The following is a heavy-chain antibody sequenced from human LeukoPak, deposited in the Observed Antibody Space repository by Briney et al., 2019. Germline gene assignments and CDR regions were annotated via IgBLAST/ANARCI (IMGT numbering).Heavy chain of an antibody. CDR1: GGSISSGGSY. CDR2: IYYSGTT. Sequence: SETLSLTCTVSGGSISSGGSYWSWIRQHPGEGLEWIGYIYYSGTTNYNPSLKSRVAMSVDTSKNQFSLKLSSVTAADTAVYYCAGQYYDILTGYWALGMDVWGQGTTVTVSS. D-gene: IGHD3-9*01. V-gene: IGHV4-31*03. CDR3: AGQYYDILTGYWALGMDV. J-gene: IGHJ6*02.